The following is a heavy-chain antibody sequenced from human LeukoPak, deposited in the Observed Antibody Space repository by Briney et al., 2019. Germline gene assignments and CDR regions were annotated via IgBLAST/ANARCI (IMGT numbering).Heavy chain of an antibody. D-gene: IGHD3-9*01. CDR3: AREARYFDWFPPSDAFDI. CDR2: IYYSGST. Sequence: SETLSLTCTVSGGSISSGDYYWSWIRQPPGKGLEWIGYIYYSGSTYYNPSLKSRVTISVDTSKNQFSLKLSSVTAADTAVYYCAREARYFDWFPPSDAFDIWGQGTMVTVSS. CDR1: GGSISSGDYY. J-gene: IGHJ3*02. V-gene: IGHV4-30-4*01.